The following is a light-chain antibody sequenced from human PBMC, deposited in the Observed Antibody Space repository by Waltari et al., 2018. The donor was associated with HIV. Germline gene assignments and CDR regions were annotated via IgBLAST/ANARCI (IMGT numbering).Light chain of an antibody. V-gene: IGLV1-40*01. Sequence: QSVLPQPPSVSGAPGQRVTISCPGSSSNIGARYDVHWYQQLPGTAPKLLIYDNNNRPSGVPDRFSGSTSGTPASLAITGLQAEDEADYYCQSYDSRLGVLFGGGTKLTVL. CDR3: QSYDSRLGVL. CDR2: DNN. CDR1: SSNIGARYD. J-gene: IGLJ2*01.